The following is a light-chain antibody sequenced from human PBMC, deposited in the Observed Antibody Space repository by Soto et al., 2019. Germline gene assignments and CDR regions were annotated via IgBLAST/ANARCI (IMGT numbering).Light chain of an antibody. CDR2: EGS. J-gene: IGLJ3*02. CDR1: SSDVGHYNL. Sequence: QSALTQPASVSGSPGQSITISCTGTSSDVGHYNLVSWYQHYPGKAPKLMIYEGSKRPSGVSNRFSGSKSGNTASLTISGLQAEDEADYYCCSYAGSSTWVFGGGTKLTVL. CDR3: CSYAGSSTWV. V-gene: IGLV2-23*01.